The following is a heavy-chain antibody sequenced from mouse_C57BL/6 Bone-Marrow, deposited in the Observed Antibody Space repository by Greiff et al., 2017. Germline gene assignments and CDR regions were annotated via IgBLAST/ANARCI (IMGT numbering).Heavy chain of an antibody. V-gene: IGHV1-50*01. Sequence: VQLQQSGAELVKPGASVKLSCKASGYTFTSYWMQWVKQRPGQGLEWIGEIDPSDSYTNYNQKFKGKATLTVDTSSSTAYMQLSSLTSEDSAVYYGAREEKNYWGQGTTLTVSS. CDR3: AREEKNY. J-gene: IGHJ2*01. CDR2: IDPSDSYT. CDR1: GYTFTSYW.